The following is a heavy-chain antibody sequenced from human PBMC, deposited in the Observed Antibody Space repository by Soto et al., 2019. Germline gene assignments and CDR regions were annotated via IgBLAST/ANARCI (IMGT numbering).Heavy chain of an antibody. Sequence: QVQLVQSGAEVKKPGSSVKVSCKASGGTFSSYAISWVRQAPGQGLECMGGIIPIFGTANYAQKFQGRVTTTAVETPSTAYMELSSLRSEDTALHSCARVEGDAFDIWGQGTMVAVSS. J-gene: IGHJ3*02. CDR3: ARVEGDAFDI. V-gene: IGHV1-69*01. CDR2: IIPIFGTA. CDR1: GGTFSSYA.